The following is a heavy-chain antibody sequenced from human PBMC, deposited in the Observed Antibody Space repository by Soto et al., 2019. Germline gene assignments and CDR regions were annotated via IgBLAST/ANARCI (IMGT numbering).Heavy chain of an antibody. CDR1: GFSLTTSGVG. J-gene: IGHJ5*02. V-gene: IGHV2-5*02. Sequence: QITLKESGPTLVKPTQTLTLTCTFSGFSLTTSGVGVGWIRQPPGKALVWLALIYWDDDKRYSPSLNSRFTITKDTSKNQVVITRTYMDPAYTASYFGAHTKGAVTWLFDPWGQGHLVTVSS. CDR2: IYWDDDK. CDR3: AHTKGAVTWLFDP. D-gene: IGHD4-17*01.